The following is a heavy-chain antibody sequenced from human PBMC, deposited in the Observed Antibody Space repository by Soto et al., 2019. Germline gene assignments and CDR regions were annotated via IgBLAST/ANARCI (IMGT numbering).Heavy chain of an antibody. V-gene: IGHV5-51*01. CDR2: IYPGDSDT. J-gene: IGHJ4*01. CDR3: ARHSISATKDY. CDR1: GYSFTTYW. D-gene: IGHD3-3*02. Sequence: GESLKISCKGSGYSFTTYWIAWVRQMPGKGLEWVGIIYPGDSDTRYSPSFEGHVTISVDKSISTAFLQWNSLKASDNAIYYCARHSISATKDYWGQGTLVTVSS.